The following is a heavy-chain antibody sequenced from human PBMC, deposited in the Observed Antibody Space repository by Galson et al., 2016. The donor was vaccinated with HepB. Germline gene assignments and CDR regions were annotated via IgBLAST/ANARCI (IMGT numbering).Heavy chain of an antibody. Sequence: SVKVSCKASDYTFSGYGISWVRQAPGQGLEWMGWISGYNGKTNHEQKFQGRLTMTTDTSTSTAYMELRSLRSDDTAVYYCARVDIVVVPDNAYYFYGMDVWGQGTTVTVSS. CDR3: ARVDIVVVPDNAYYFYGMDV. J-gene: IGHJ6*02. CDR2: ISGYNGKT. V-gene: IGHV1-18*04. D-gene: IGHD2-2*01. CDR1: DYTFSGYG.